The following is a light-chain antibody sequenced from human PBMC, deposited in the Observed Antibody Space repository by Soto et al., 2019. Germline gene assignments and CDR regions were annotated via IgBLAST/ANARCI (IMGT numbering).Light chain of an antibody. J-gene: IGLJ1*01. CDR1: SSDVGSYNL. Sequence: QSVLTQPASVYGSPGQSITISCTGTSSDVGSYNLVSWYQQHPGKAPKLMIFEVNKRPSGVSNRFSGSKSGNTASLTISGLQAEDEADYYCCSYAGSSAPYVFGTGTKVTVL. CDR3: CSYAGSSAPYV. CDR2: EVN. V-gene: IGLV2-23*02.